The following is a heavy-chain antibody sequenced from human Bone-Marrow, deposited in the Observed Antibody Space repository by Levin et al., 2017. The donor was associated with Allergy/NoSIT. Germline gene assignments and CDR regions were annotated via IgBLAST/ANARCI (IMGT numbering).Heavy chain of an antibody. D-gene: IGHD6-19*01. CDR3: ARDYESRGYSSGWYTGDAFDI. V-gene: IGHV3-64*01. CDR1: GFTFSSYA. Sequence: PGGSLRLSCAASGFTFSSYAMHWVRQAPGKGLEYVSAISSNGGSTYYANSVKGRFTISRDNSKNTLYLQMGSLRAEDMAVYYCARDYESRGYSSGWYTGDAFDIWGQGTMVTVSS. J-gene: IGHJ3*02. CDR2: ISSNGGST.